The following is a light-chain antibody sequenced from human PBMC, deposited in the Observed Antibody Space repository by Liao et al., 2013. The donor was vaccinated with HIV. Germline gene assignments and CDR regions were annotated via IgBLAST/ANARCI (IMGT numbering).Light chain of an antibody. CDR2: YDS. V-gene: IGLV3-1*01. CDR1: KLGDNY. J-gene: IGLJ2*01. CDR3: QAWDSSTGV. Sequence: SYELTQPPSVSVSPGQTASITCSGDKLGDNYAFWYQQKPGQAPVLVIYYDSDRPSGIPERFSGSNSGNTATLTISGTQAMDEADYYCQAWDSSTGVFGGGTKLTVL.